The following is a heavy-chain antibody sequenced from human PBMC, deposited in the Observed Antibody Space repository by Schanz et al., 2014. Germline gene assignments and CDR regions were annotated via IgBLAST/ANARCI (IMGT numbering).Heavy chain of an antibody. J-gene: IGHJ4*02. CDR1: GFTFSNYS. V-gene: IGHV3-33*08. Sequence: VQLVESGGGLVKPGGSLRLSCAASGFTFSNYSMNWVRQAPGKGLEWVAVIRYDGRNKNFVESVKGRFTISRDNSKDTLYLQMSGLTPEDTAVYYCARGPIPIQGVPMDFWGQGTLVTVSS. CDR2: IRYDGRNK. D-gene: IGHD3-10*01. CDR3: ARGPIPIQGVPMDF.